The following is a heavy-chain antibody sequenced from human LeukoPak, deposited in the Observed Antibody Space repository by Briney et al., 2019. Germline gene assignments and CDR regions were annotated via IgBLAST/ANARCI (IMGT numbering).Heavy chain of an antibody. CDR3: ARESGDLDYYDSSGYPDC. D-gene: IGHD3-22*01. CDR1: GGTFSSYA. V-gene: IGHV1-69*05. CDR2: IIPILGTA. J-gene: IGHJ4*02. Sequence: SVKVSCNASGGTFSSYAISWVRQAPGQGLEWMGRIIPILGTANYAQKFQGRVTITTDESTSTAYMELSSLRSEDTAVYYCARESGDLDYYDSSGYPDCWGQGTLVTVSS.